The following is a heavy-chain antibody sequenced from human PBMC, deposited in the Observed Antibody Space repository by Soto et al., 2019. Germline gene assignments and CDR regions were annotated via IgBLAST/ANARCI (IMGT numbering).Heavy chain of an antibody. Sequence: EVQLLESGGGLVQFGGSLRLSCAASGFTFNNYGVGWVRQAPGKGLEWVSTISASGGNIYYADSVKGRFTISRDTSKNTLYLQMDSLRAEDTAVYYCTKENCGGITSCYTAPNYIEYWGQGTLVTVSS. J-gene: IGHJ4*02. D-gene: IGHD2-2*02. CDR2: ISASGGNI. CDR1: GFTFNNYG. CDR3: TKENCGGITSCYTAPNYIEY. V-gene: IGHV3-23*01.